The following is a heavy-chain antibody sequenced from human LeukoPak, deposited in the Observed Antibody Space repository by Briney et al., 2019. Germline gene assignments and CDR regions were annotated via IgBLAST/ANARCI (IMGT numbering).Heavy chain of an antibody. CDR3: ARDAPYSSGVDY. D-gene: IGHD6-19*01. CDR1: GGSFRSYA. V-gene: IGHV1-2*02. Sequence: ASVKVSCKASGGSFRSYAINWIRQAPGQGLEWMGWINPNSGGTNYAQKFQGRVTMTRDTSISTAYMELSRLRSDDTAVYYCARDAPYSSGVDYWGQGTLVTVSS. J-gene: IGHJ4*02. CDR2: INPNSGGT.